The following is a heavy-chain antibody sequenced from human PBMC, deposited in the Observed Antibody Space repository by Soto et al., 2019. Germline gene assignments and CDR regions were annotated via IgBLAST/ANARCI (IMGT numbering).Heavy chain of an antibody. J-gene: IGHJ4*02. Sequence: SEPLSLTCTVSGGSISSYCWSWIRQPPGKGQEWIAYIYYTGSTNYNPSLKSRVTLSADTSKNQFSLKLSSVTAADPAVYCCARVRVDWCQGILVTLSS. CDR3: ARVRVD. V-gene: IGHV4-59*12. CDR1: GGSISSYC. CDR2: IYYTGST.